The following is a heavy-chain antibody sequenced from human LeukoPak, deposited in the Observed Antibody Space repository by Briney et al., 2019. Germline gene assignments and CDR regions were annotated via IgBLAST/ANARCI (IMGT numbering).Heavy chain of an antibody. CDR2: IYYSGGT. CDR3: ARVNYRPGKAVAGHDFDY. Sequence: PSETLSLTCTVSGGSISSYYWTWLRQPPGKGLGLVGIGYIYYSGGTNYNPSLKSRVTISVDTSKTQFSLKLSSVTAADTAVYYCARVNYRPGKAVAGHDFDYWGHGTLVTVCS. J-gene: IGHJ4*01. CDR1: GGSISSYY. D-gene: IGHD6-19*01. V-gene: IGHV4-59*12.